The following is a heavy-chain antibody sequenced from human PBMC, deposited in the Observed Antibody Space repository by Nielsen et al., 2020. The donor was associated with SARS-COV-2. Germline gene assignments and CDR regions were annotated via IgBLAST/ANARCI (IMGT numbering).Heavy chain of an antibody. D-gene: IGHD3-22*01. J-gene: IGHJ4*02. V-gene: IGHV3-23*03. CDR2: IYNGGS. CDR3: AKRSQFYYDSSGYYDS. Sequence: GGSLRLSCAASGFTFSNYAMSWVRQAPGKGLEWVSVIYNGGSADSEKGRFTISRDNSKNTLYLQMDRLRPEDTALYYCAKRSQFYYDSSGYYDSWGQGTLVTVSS. CDR1: GFTFSNYA.